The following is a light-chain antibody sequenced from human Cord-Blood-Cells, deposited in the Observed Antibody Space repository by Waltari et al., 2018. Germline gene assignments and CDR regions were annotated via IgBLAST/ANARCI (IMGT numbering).Light chain of an antibody. CDR3: QSADSSGTYV. V-gene: IGLV3-25*03. J-gene: IGLJ2*01. CDR1: ALPKQY. Sequence: SYELTQPPSVSVSPGQTARITCSGDALPKQYAYWYQQKPGQAPVRVIYKDSERPSGIPERFSGSSSGTTVTLTISGVQAEDEADYYCQSADSSGTYVFGGGTKLTVL. CDR2: KDS.